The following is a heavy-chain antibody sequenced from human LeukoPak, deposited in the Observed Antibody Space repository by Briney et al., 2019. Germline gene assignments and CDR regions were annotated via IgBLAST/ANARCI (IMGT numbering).Heavy chain of an antibody. J-gene: IGHJ3*02. CDR3: AREWPGSGYYYGLVSAFDI. CDR1: GGSFSGYY. Sequence: SETLSLTCAVYGGSFSGYYWSWIRQPPGKGLEWIGEINHSGSTNYNPSLKSRVTISVDTSKNQFSLKLSSVTAADTAVYYCAREWPGSGYYYGLVSAFDIWGQGTMVTVSS. D-gene: IGHD3-22*01. V-gene: IGHV4-34*01. CDR2: INHSGST.